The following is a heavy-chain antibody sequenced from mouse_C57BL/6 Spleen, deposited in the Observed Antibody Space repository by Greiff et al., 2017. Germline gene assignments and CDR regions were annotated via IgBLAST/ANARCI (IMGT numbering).Heavy chain of an antibody. Sequence: VQLQQSGPELVKPGASVKISCKASGYAFSSSWMNWVKQRPGKGLEWIGRLYPGDGDTNYNGKFKGKATLTADKSSSTAYMQLSSLTSEDSAVYFCAREEDYYGLDYWGQGTTLTVSS. CDR2: LYPGDGDT. J-gene: IGHJ2*01. D-gene: IGHD1-1*01. V-gene: IGHV1-82*01. CDR1: GYAFSSSW. CDR3: AREEDYYGLDY.